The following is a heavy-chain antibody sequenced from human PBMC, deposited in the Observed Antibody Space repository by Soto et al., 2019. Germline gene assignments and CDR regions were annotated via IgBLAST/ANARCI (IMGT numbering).Heavy chain of an antibody. CDR3: AKLGGVDHYDSSAADS. CDR1: GFTFGSYA. CDR2: ISASGGST. Sequence: EVQLLESGGGLVQPGGSLRLSCAASGFTFGSYAMSWVRQAPGKGLEWVSLISASGGSTYYADSVKGRFTISRDKSKKTLYLQMNSLRAEDTAVFYCAKLGGVDHYDSSAADSWGQGTLVTVSS. D-gene: IGHD3-22*01. V-gene: IGHV3-23*01. J-gene: IGHJ4*02.